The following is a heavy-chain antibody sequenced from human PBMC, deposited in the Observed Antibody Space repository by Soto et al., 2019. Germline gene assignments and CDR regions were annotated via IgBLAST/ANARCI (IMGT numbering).Heavy chain of an antibody. CDR3: ARSLASIAARPSYYYYGMDV. CDR2: IYPGDSDT. J-gene: IGHJ6*02. Sequence: PGESLKISCKGSGYSFTSYWIGWVRQMPGKGLEWMGIIYPGDSDTRYSPSFQGQVTISADKSISTAYLQWSSLKASDTAMYYCARSLASIAARPSYYYYGMDVWGQGTTVTVS. V-gene: IGHV5-51*01. D-gene: IGHD6-6*01. CDR1: GYSFTSYW.